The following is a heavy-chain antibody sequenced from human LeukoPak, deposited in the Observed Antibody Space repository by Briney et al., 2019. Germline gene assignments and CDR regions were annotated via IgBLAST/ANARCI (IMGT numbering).Heavy chain of an antibody. V-gene: IGHV1-46*01. CDR2: INPSGGST. D-gene: IGHD2-15*01. Sequence: ASVKVSCKAPGYTFTSYGISWVRQAPGQGLEWMGIINPSGGSTSYAQKFQGRVTMTRDMSTSTVYMELSSLRSEDTAVYYCARDWGYCSGGSCSRGAFDIWGQGTMATVSS. CDR3: ARDWGYCSGGSCSRGAFDI. J-gene: IGHJ3*02. CDR1: GYTFTSYG.